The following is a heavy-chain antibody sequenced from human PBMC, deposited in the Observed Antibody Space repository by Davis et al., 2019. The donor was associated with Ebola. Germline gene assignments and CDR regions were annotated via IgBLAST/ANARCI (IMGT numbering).Heavy chain of an antibody. Sequence: PGGSLRLSCAASGFTFSDRYMDWVRQAPGKGLEWVGRIRNEAYSYTTEYAASVKGRFTISRDDSKNLMFLQMDSLKSEDTAIYYCTRGPRLAVTGQRGYFDSWGQGTLVSVSS. V-gene: IGHV3-72*01. CDR2: IRNEAYSYTT. D-gene: IGHD4-11*01. J-gene: IGHJ4*02. CDR1: GFTFSDRY. CDR3: TRGPRLAVTGQRGYFDS.